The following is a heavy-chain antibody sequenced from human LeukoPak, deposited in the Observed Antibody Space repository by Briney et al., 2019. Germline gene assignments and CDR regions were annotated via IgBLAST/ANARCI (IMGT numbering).Heavy chain of an antibody. J-gene: IGHJ6*02. CDR3: AKGCSSTSCPDGHYYGMDV. D-gene: IGHD2-2*01. CDR1: GFTFSSSA. Sequence: QAGGSLRLSCAASGFTFSSSAMSWVRQVPGKGLEWVSGISASGGSTSYADSVRGRFTISRDNSKNTLYVQMNSLRDEDTAVYYCAKGCSSTSCPDGHYYGMDVWGQGTTVIVSS. CDR2: ISASGGST. V-gene: IGHV3-23*01.